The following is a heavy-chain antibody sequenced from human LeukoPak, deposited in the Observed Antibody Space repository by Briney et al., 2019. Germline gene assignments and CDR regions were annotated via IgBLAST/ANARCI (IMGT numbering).Heavy chain of an antibody. D-gene: IGHD1-26*01. CDR2: ISVGGGST. V-gene: IGHV3-23*01. CDR1: GFTFSNYG. J-gene: IGHJ4*02. CDR3: ARRDQNSVRHGDSDY. Sequence: GGSLRLSCAASGFTFSNYGTTGVPGAPQEGVECGSSISVGGGSTFYADSVKGRFTNSRENSNNPLYLAMNSLRAEDTAVDYWARRDQNSVRHGDSDYWGQGTRVTVSS.